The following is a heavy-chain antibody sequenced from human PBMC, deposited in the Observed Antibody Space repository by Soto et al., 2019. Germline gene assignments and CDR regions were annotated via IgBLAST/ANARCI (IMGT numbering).Heavy chain of an antibody. CDR1: GDSVSSNSAA. V-gene: IGHV6-1*01. D-gene: IGHD6-19*01. J-gene: IGHJ6*02. CDR2: TYYRSKWYN. Sequence: PSETLSLTCAISGDSVSSNSAAWNWIRQSPSRGLEWLGRTYYRSKWYNDYAVSVKSRITINPDTSKNQFSLQLNSVTPEDTAVYYCARGGAVAGTYYYYGMDVWGQGTTVTVSS. CDR3: ARGGAVAGTYYYYGMDV.